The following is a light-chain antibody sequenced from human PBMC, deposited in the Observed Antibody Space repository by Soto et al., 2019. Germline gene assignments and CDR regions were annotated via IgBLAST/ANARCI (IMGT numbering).Light chain of an antibody. CDR3: QQYGGSPPVT. J-gene: IGKJ5*01. Sequence: EIVLTQSPGTLSLSPGERATLSCRASQSVSSSYLAWYQQKPGQAPRLLIYGASSRATGIPDRFSGSGSGTDFTLTISRPEPEDFAVYYCQQYGGSPPVTFGQGTRLEIK. CDR1: QSVSSSY. V-gene: IGKV3-20*01. CDR2: GAS.